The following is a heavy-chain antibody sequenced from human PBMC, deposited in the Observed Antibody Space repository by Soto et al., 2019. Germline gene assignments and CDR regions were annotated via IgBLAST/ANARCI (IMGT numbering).Heavy chain of an antibody. J-gene: IGHJ4*02. D-gene: IGHD3-10*01. V-gene: IGHV4-61*01. Sequence: SETLSLTCTVSGGSVRSGRYYWGWIRQPPGKGLEWIGYVYYSGNTNYNPSLKSRATISIDTFNDQFFLKLTSVTAADTAVYYCARDSPQGIDYWGQGALVTVSS. CDR3: ARDSPQGIDY. CDR1: GGSVRSGRYY. CDR2: VYYSGNT.